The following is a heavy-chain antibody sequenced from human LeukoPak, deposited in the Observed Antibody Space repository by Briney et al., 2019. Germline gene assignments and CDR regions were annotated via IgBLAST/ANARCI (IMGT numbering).Heavy chain of an antibody. CDR3: ARGRVVVAADYFDY. Sequence: PGRSLRLSCAASGFTFSSYAVHWVRQAPGKGLEWVAVIWYDGSNKYYADSVKGRFTISRDNSKNTLYLQMNSLRAEDTAVYYCARGRVVVAADYFDYWGQGTLVTVSS. V-gene: IGHV3-33*08. CDR2: IWYDGSNK. D-gene: IGHD2-15*01. J-gene: IGHJ4*02. CDR1: GFTFSSYA.